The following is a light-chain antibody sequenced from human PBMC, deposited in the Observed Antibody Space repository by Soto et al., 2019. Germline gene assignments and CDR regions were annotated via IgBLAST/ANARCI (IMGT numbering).Light chain of an antibody. CDR2: DVS. CDR1: SSDVGGYNY. Sequence: QSALTQPRSVSGSPGQSVTISCTGTSSDVGGYNYVSWYQQHPGKAPKLMIYDVSKRPSGVPDRFSGSKSGNTASLTISGLHDEEDADYYGCSSAGSSSYVFGAGTKVTVL. V-gene: IGLV2-11*01. CDR3: CSSAGSSSYV. J-gene: IGLJ1*01.